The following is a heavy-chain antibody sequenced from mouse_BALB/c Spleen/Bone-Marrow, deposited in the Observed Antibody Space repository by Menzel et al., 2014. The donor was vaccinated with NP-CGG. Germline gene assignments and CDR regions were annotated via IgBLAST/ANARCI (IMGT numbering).Heavy chain of an antibody. J-gene: IGHJ4*01. V-gene: IGHV2-6-1*01. CDR3: ARHRYYAMDY. CDR1: GFSLTNYG. Sequence: VKLMESGPGLVAPSQSLSITCTISGFSLTNYGVHWVRQPPGKGLEWLVVIWSDGSTTYNSALKSRLSISKDNSKSQVFLKMNSLQTDDIAMYYCARHRYYAMDYWGQGTSVTVSS. CDR2: IWSDGST.